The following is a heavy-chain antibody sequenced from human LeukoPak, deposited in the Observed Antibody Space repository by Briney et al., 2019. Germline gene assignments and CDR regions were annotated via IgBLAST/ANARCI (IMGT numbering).Heavy chain of an antibody. CDR2: IRYDGINK. D-gene: IGHD7-27*01. V-gene: IGHV3-30*02. J-gene: IGHJ4*02. CDR1: GFTFSSYG. CDR3: AKLTGTFDY. Sequence: GGSLRLSCAASGFTFSSYGMHWVRQAPGKGLEWVAFIRYDGINKYYADSVKGRFTISRDNSKNTLYLQMNSLRAEDTAVYYCAKLTGTFDYWGQGTLVTVSS.